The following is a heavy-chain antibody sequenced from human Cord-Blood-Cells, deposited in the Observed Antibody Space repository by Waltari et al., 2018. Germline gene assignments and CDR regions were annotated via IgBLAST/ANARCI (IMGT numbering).Heavy chain of an antibody. CDR1: GYTFTSYG. V-gene: IGHV1-18*01. CDR3: ARGPTDSSGYYYYWYFDL. CDR2: INAYNGNT. D-gene: IGHD3-22*01. J-gene: IGHJ2*01. Sequence: QVQLVQSGAEVKKPGASVKFSCKASGYTFTSYGISWVRQAPGQGLEWMGRINAYNGNTNYAQKLQGRVTMTTDTSTSTAYMELRSLRSDDTAVYYCARGPTDSSGYYYYWYFDLWGRGTLVTVSS.